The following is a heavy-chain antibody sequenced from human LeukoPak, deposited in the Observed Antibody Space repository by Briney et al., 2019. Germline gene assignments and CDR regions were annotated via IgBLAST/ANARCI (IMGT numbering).Heavy chain of an antibody. CDR1: GGTFSSYA. Sequence: SVKVFCKASGGTFSSYAISWVRQAPGQGLEWMGGIIPTFGTANYAQKFQGRVTITADESTSTAYMELSSLRSEDTAVYYCASLVPADRRGYYYYGMDVWGQGTTVTVSS. CDR2: IIPTFGTA. D-gene: IGHD2-2*01. J-gene: IGHJ6*02. CDR3: ASLVPADRRGYYYYGMDV. V-gene: IGHV1-69*01.